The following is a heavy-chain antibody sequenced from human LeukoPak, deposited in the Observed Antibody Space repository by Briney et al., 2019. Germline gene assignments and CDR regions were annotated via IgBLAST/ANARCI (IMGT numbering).Heavy chain of an antibody. J-gene: IGHJ4*02. CDR2: ISAYNGNT. CDR3: ARDTSSGWYSDY. D-gene: IGHD6-19*01. CDR1: GYTFTSYG. V-gene: IGHV1-18*01. Sequence: ASVKVSCKASGYTFTSYGISWVRQAPGQGLEWMGWISAYNGNTNYAQKLQGRVTMTTDTSTSTAHMELRSLRSDDTAVYYCARDTSSGWYSDYWGQGTLVTVSS.